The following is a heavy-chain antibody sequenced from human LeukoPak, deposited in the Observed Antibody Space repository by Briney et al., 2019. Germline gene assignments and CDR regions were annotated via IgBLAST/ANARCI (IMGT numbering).Heavy chain of an antibody. CDR2: IKEDGSEK. CDR3: ARDPETERGRNGLDY. D-gene: IGHD1-14*01. Sequence: GGSLRLSCAASGFTFSNYWMSWVRQAPGKGLEWVANIKEDGSEKGYVESVKGRFTISRDNAKNSMFLQVNNMRAEDTAVYYCARDPETERGRNGLDYWGQGTLVTVSS. J-gene: IGHJ4*02. CDR1: GFTFSNYW. V-gene: IGHV3-7*01.